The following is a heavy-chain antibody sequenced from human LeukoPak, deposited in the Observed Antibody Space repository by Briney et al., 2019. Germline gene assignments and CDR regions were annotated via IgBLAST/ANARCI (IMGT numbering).Heavy chain of an antibody. V-gene: IGHV4-59*01. CDR3: ARGYKPASGKDGAFDI. J-gene: IGHJ3*02. CDR2: IHYNGDT. D-gene: IGHD6-13*01. CDR1: GGSITGYS. Sequence: ETLSLTCSVSGGSITGYSWSWIRQTPGKGLEWIGYIHYNGDTHYNPSLNSRLSMSVDTPNKQFSLNLRSVTAADTALYYCARGYKPASGKDGAFDIWGQGTMVTVSS.